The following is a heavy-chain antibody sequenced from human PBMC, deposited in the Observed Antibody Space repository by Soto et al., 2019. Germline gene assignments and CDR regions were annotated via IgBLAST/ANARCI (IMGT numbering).Heavy chain of an antibody. J-gene: IGHJ6*02. Sequence: QVQLVQSGAEVKKPGASVKVSCKASGYTFTGSYMHWVRQAPGQGLEWMGWINPNSGDTKDAQQFQGCVTMSRDPSISTAYMERSRLRSDDTAVYYCARDVAEAGMHGMDVWGQGTTVTFSS. V-gene: IGHV1-2*04. CDR3: ARDVAEAGMHGMDV. CDR2: INPNSGDT. D-gene: IGHD2-2*01. CDR1: GYTFTGSY.